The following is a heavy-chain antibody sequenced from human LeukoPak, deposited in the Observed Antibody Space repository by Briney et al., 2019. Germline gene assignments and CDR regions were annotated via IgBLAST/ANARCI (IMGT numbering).Heavy chain of an antibody. D-gene: IGHD4-17*01. CDR1: GGSISSSTYC. V-gene: IGHV4-39*01. CDR3: ARLRSPVTILYYFDY. CDR2: FYCSGST. J-gene: IGHJ4*02. Sequence: SETLSLTCTVSGGSISSSTYCWGWIRQPPGKGLEWIGSFYCSGSTYYNPSLKSRVTISVDTSKNQFSLKLSSVTAADTAVYYCARLRSPVTILYYFDYRGQGTLVTVSS.